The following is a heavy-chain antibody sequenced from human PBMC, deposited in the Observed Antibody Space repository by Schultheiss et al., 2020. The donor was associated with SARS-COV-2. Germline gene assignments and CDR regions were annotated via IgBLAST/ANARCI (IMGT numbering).Heavy chain of an antibody. CDR1: GFSFSSYA. D-gene: IGHD3-3*01. CDR3: ASDSGLRFLEWQQYGMDV. J-gene: IGHJ6*02. CDR2: ISGSGGST. V-gene: IGHV3-23*01. Sequence: GGSLRLSFAASGFSFSSYAMSWVRQAPGKGLEWVSAISGSGGSTYYADSVKGRFTISRDNAKNSLYLQMNSLRAEDTAVYYCASDSGLRFLEWQQYGMDVWGQGTTVTVSS.